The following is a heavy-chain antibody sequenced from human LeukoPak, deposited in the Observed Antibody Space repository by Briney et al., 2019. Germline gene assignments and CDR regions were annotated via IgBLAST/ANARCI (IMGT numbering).Heavy chain of an antibody. Sequence: PAETLSLTCTVSGGSIRSYYGSWIRQPAGKGLECIGRIHTSGSTNYNPSLKSRVTISVDKSKNQFSLKLSSVTAADTAVYYCARGITMVRGGYYFDYWGQGTLVTVSS. CDR2: IHTSGST. CDR3: ARGITMVRGGYYFDY. D-gene: IGHD3-10*01. CDR1: GGSIRSYY. V-gene: IGHV4-4*07. J-gene: IGHJ4*02.